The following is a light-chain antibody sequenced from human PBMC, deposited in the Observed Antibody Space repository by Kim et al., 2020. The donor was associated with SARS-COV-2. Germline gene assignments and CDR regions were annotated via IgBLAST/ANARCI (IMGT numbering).Light chain of an antibody. CDR2: GAS. V-gene: IGKV3-15*01. CDR1: QHVNIN. J-gene: IGKJ2*01. Sequence: SVSPRETATRSRRASQHVNINLAWYQQEPGQAPRLLVLGASTRATGIPARFSGSGSGTDFTLTISGLQSEDFAVYFCQQYDAWPGTFGQGTKLEI. CDR3: QQYDAWPGT.